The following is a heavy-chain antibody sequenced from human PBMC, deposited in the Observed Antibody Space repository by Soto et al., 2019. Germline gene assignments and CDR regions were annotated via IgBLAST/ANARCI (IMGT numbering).Heavy chain of an antibody. D-gene: IGHD2-2*01. J-gene: IGHJ4*02. Sequence: QVQLVESGGGVVQPGRSLRLSCVASGFTFSSYGMHWVRQATGKGLEWVAVISYDGSKRYYVDSVKGRFTISRDISENTLHLQMNSLRPEDTALYYCAQDGGTPSQLPLFDYWGQGTMVTVSS. CDR1: GFTFSSYG. CDR2: ISYDGSKR. CDR3: AQDGGTPSQLPLFDY. V-gene: IGHV3-30*18.